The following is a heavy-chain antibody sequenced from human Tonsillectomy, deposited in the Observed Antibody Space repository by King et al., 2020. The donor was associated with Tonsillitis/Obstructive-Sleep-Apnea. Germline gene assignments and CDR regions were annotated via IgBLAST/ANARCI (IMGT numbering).Heavy chain of an antibody. J-gene: IGHJ6*02. Sequence: VQLVESGGGVVQPGRSLRLSCAGSGFTFSTYGMHWVRQAPGKGLEWVAVISYDGSNKNYEDSVKGRFTITRNNSKNMLSLQMNSLRAEDTAVYYCARDARGYSSPVDYYYGMDVWGQGTTVTVSS. CDR3: ARDARGYSSPVDYYYGMDV. CDR1: GFTFSTYG. CDR2: ISYDGSNK. V-gene: IGHV3-30*04. D-gene: IGHD5-18*01.